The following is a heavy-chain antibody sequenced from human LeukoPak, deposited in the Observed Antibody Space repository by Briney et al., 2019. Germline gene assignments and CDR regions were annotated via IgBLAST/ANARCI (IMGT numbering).Heavy chain of an antibody. V-gene: IGHV4-39*01. Sequence: SETLSLTCTVSGGSVSSSDYYWGWIRQPPGKGLEWIGSINYSGNTYYNPSLKNRVTISVDTSKNQYSLKLSSVTAADTAVYYCARSLSTTGLRWGQGTLVTVSS. CDR1: GGSVSSSDYY. D-gene: IGHD1-1*01. CDR3: ARSLSTTGLR. CDR2: INYSGNT. J-gene: IGHJ4*02.